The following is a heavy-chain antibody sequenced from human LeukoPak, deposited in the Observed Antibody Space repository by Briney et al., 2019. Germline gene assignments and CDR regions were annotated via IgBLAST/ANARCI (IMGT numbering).Heavy chain of an antibody. Sequence: SETLSLTCTVSGYSISSGYYWGWIRQPPGKGLEWIGSVYHSGNTYYSPSPKSRVIISVDTSKNQFSLKLSSVTAADTAVYYCARHIAAYSSSWYNGMDVWGQGTTVTVSS. V-gene: IGHV4-38-2*02. CDR2: VYHSGNT. J-gene: IGHJ6*02. CDR1: GYSISSGYY. CDR3: ARHIAAYSSSWYNGMDV. D-gene: IGHD6-13*01.